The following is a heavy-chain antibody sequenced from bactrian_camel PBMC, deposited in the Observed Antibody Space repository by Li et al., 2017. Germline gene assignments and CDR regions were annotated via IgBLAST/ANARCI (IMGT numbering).Heavy chain of an antibody. Sequence: HVQLVESGGGLVQPGGSLRLSCAASGFRGSRYCMGWFRQAPGKEREGVAGIDSAGSPTYADSVKGRFTISQDNAKNTVYLQMNSLKTNDTAVYYCAGDVCVGGNHWGQGTQVTVS. CDR2: IDSAGSP. CDR3: AGDVCVGGNH. D-gene: IGHD3*01. J-gene: IGHJ4*01. CDR1: GFRGSRYC. V-gene: IGHV3S53*01.